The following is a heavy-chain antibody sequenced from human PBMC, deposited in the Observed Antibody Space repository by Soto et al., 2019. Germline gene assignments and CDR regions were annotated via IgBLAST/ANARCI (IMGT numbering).Heavy chain of an antibody. D-gene: IGHD1-1*01. V-gene: IGHV3-74*01. CDR1: VFSFSSHW. J-gene: IGHJ6*01. Sequence: PGGSVRLSCASSVFSFSSHWMHCVRQSPGKGLVWVSRINSDGSSTTYADSVKGRFTISRDNAKNTLYMQMNSLRAEDTAVYYCARGGPRYDWNVNYGMEVWGQRTTVNVS. CDR3: ARGGPRYDWNVNYGMEV. CDR2: INSDGSST.